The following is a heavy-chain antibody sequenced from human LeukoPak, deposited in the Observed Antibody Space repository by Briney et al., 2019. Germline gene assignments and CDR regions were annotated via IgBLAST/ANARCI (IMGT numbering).Heavy chain of an antibody. D-gene: IGHD3-16*02. CDR3: ARVMITFGGVIVKGYYYYGMDV. Sequence: PSETLSLTCAVYGGSFSGYYWSWIRQPPGKGLEWIGEINRSGSTNYNPSLKSRVTISVDTSKNQFSLKLSSVTAADTAVYYCARVMITFGGVIVKGYYYYGMDVWGQGTTVTVSS. J-gene: IGHJ6*02. V-gene: IGHV4-34*01. CDR2: INRSGST. CDR1: GGSFSGYY.